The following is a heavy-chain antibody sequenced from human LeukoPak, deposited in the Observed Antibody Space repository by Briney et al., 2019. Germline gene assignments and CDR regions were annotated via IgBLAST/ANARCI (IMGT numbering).Heavy chain of an antibody. Sequence: GGSLRLSCAASGFTLSDYYMSWIRQAPGKGLEWVSYISSSGSTIYYADSVKGRFTISRDNAKNSLYLQMNSLRAEDTAVYYCAKSQDWYSSGWYDYWGRGTLVTVSS. CDR1: GFTLSDYY. V-gene: IGHV3-11*01. D-gene: IGHD6-19*01. CDR2: ISSSGSTI. CDR3: AKSQDWYSSGWYDY. J-gene: IGHJ4*02.